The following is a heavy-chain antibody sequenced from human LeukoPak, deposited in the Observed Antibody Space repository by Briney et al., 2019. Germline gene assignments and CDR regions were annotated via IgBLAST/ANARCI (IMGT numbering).Heavy chain of an antibody. Sequence: ASVKVSCKASGYTFTSYGISWVRQAPGQGLEWMGWISAYNGNTNYAQKLQGRVTMTTDTSTSTAYMELRSLRSDDTAVYYCARDYEDFWSGPNPHFDYWGQGTLVTVSS. CDR3: ARDYEDFWSGPNPHFDY. J-gene: IGHJ4*02. V-gene: IGHV1-18*01. D-gene: IGHD3-3*01. CDR2: ISAYNGNT. CDR1: GYTFTSYG.